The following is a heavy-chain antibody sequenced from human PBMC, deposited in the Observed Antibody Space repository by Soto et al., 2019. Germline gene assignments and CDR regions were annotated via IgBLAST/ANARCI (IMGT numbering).Heavy chain of an antibody. CDR2: IIPIFGTA. D-gene: IGHD6-13*01. CDR3: ARDVAALDY. V-gene: IGHV1-69*13. J-gene: IGHJ4*02. CDR1: GYTFTSYG. Sequence: EASVKVSCKASGYTFTSYGISWVRQAPGQGLEWMGGIIPIFGTANYAQKFQGRVTITADESTSTAYMELSSLRSEDTAVYYCARDVAALDYWGQGTQVTVS.